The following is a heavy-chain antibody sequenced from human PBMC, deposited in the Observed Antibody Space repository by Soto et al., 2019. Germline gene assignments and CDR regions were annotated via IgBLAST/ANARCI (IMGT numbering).Heavy chain of an antibody. CDR2: LWSDGSNK. J-gene: IGHJ4*02. D-gene: IGHD3-9*01. V-gene: IGHV3-33*01. Sequence: QVQLVESGGGVVQPGRSLRLSCAASGFTFRSYGFHWVRQAPGKGLEWVAVLWSDGSNKAYADSVKGRFTISRDESRNTVYLQRNSLRVEDTAVYYCARDLSTGSLHYGGQGTLITVSS. CDR1: GFTFRSYG. CDR3: ARDLSTGSLHY.